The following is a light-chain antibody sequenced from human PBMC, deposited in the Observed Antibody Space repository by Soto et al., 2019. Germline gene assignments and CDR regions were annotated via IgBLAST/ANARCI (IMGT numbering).Light chain of an antibody. J-gene: IGKJ1*01. V-gene: IGKV3-20*01. CDR1: QSVSSSY. CDR3: QQYGSSPRT. Sequence: EIVLTQSPGTLSLSPGERPTLSCRVSQSVSSSYLAWYQQKPGQAPRLLIYGASSRATGIPDRFSGSGSGTDFTLTISRLEPEDFAVYYCQQYGSSPRTFGQGTKVDIK. CDR2: GAS.